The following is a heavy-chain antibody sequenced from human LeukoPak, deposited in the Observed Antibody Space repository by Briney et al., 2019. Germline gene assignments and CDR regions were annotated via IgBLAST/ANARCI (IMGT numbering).Heavy chain of an antibody. CDR1: GFTLCSYG. CDR2: INTDGGST. V-gene: IGHV3-64*01. J-gene: IGHJ4*02. D-gene: IGHD2-15*01. Sequence: GGSLRLSCADLGFTLCSYGRLRARQPPGKGLEYVSVINTDGGSTYHANSVKGRFTISRDNSKSTMYLQMFMLRAEDMSVNVCAKRIGYGSGDTCYLDYWGQGTLVTVSS. CDR3: AKRIGYGSGDTCYLDY.